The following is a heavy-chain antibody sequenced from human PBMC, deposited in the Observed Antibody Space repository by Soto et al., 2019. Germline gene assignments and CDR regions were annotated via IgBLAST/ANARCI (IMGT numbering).Heavy chain of an antibody. CDR3: AIITGARGWFDP. CDR2: FNHSGST. J-gene: IGHJ5*02. V-gene: IGHV4-34*01. Sequence: SDTLSLTCAFYGDSFSGYYCSWIRQPPGKGLEWIGEFNHSGSTNYNPSLKSRVTISVDTSRSQFSLKLSSVTAADTAVYYCAIITGARGWFDPWGQGSLVTVSS. CDR1: GDSFSGYY. D-gene: IGHD1-26*01.